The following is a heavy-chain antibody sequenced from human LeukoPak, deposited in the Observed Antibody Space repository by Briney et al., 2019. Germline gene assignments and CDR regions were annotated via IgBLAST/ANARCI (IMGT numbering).Heavy chain of an antibody. CDR3: ARDVGSGSYDP. Sequence: GRSLRLSCAASGFTFSSYGMHWVRQAPGKGLEWVAVIWYDGSNKYYADSVKGRFTISRDNSKNTLYLQMNSLRAEDTAVYYCARDVGSGSYDPWGQGTLATVSS. CDR1: GFTFSSYG. J-gene: IGHJ5*02. CDR2: IWYDGSNK. D-gene: IGHD1-26*01. V-gene: IGHV3-33*01.